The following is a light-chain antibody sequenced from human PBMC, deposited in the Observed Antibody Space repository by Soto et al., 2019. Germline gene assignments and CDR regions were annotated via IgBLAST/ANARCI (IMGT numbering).Light chain of an antibody. Sequence: IQLTQSPPSLSASVGDRVTITCRASQGVSSSLAWYHQQPGKAPKLLIYAATTLQSGVPSRFSGSGSGTEFTLTISSLQPDDFATYYCQQYNSLWTFGQGTKVDIK. J-gene: IGKJ1*01. CDR1: QGVSSS. CDR3: QQYNSLWT. V-gene: IGKV1-9*01. CDR2: AAT.